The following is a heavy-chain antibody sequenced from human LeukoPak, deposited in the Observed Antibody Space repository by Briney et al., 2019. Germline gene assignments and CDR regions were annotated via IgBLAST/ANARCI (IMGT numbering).Heavy chain of an antibody. J-gene: IGHJ5*02. CDR1: GFTFSAYS. Sequence: GGSLRLSCATSGFTFSAYSMSWVRQAPGKGLEWVSHITRPGTTIYYAESVRGRFSISRDNAKNSLYLQMNSLRAEDTAVYYCAREKDDHGDPGPLDAWGQGDLVTVSS. CDR2: ITRPGTTI. V-gene: IGHV3-48*01. CDR3: AREKDDHGDPGPLDA. D-gene: IGHD4-17*01.